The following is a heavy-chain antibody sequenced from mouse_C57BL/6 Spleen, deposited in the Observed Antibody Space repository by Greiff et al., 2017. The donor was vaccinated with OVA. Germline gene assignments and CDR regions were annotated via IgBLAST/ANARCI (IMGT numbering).Heavy chain of an antibody. V-gene: IGHV5-9*01. D-gene: IGHD2-1*01. Sequence: EVMLVESGGGLVKPGGSLKLSCAASGFTFSSYTMSWVRQTPEKRLEWVATISGGGGNTYYPDSVKGRFTISRDNAKNTLYLQMSSLRSEDTALYYCARERDGKDYFDYWGQGTTLTVSS. CDR1: GFTFSSYT. CDR2: ISGGGGNT. J-gene: IGHJ2*01. CDR3: ARERDGKDYFDY.